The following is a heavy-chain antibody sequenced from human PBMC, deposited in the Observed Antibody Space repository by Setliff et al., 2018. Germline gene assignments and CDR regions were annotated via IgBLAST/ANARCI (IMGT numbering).Heavy chain of an antibody. Sequence: ASVKVSCKASGYTFTSYGISWVRQAPGQRLEWMGWINAGNGNTKYSQKFQGRVTITRDTSARTAYMELSSLRSEDTAVYYCARDGGWFGAQLYYYYGMDVWGQGTTVTVSS. CDR2: INAGNGNT. V-gene: IGHV1-3*01. J-gene: IGHJ6*02. CDR3: ARDGGWFGAQLYYYYGMDV. CDR1: GYTFTSYG. D-gene: IGHD3-10*01.